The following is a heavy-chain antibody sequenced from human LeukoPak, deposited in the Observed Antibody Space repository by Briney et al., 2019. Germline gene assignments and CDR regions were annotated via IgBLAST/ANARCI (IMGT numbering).Heavy chain of an antibody. CDR3: ARTNWNPGDY. CDR1: GFSINTNYY. Sequence: MPSETPSLTCTVSGFSINTNYYWGWTRQPPGKGLEWIGSIHHSGNTFHNPSLRSRVIMSIDTSKNQFSLRLSSVTAADTAVYFCARTNWNPGDYWGQGMLVTVSS. D-gene: IGHD1-1*01. J-gene: IGHJ4*02. V-gene: IGHV4-38-2*02. CDR2: IHHSGNT.